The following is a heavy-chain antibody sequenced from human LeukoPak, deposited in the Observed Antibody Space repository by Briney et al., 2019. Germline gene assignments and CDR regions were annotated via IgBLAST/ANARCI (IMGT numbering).Heavy chain of an antibody. CDR2: INHSGIT. D-gene: IGHD2-2*01. CDR3: ATSRQIGYCSSTSCSNTVPIYYFDY. V-gene: IGHV4-34*01. J-gene: IGHJ4*02. CDR1: GGSFSGYY. Sequence: PETLSLTSAVYGGSFSGYYWSWIRQPPGKGLEWVGEINHSGITNYNPSPKSRVTISVDTSKNQFSLKLSSVTAADTAVYYCATSRQIGYCSSTSCSNTVPIYYFDYWGQGTLVTVSS.